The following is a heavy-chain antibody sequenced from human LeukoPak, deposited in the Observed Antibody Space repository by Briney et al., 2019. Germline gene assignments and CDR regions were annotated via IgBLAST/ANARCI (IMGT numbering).Heavy chain of an antibody. V-gene: IGHV1-2*02. J-gene: IGHJ2*01. Sequence: ASVTVSFKASGGTFSSYAISWVRQAPGQGLEWMGWINPNSGGTNYAQKFQGRVTMTRDTFISTAYMELSRLRSDDTAVYYCARDLIVVVPAAIGWYFDLWGRGTLVTVSS. CDR2: INPNSGGT. CDR1: GGTFSSYA. CDR3: ARDLIVVVPAAIGWYFDL. D-gene: IGHD2-2*02.